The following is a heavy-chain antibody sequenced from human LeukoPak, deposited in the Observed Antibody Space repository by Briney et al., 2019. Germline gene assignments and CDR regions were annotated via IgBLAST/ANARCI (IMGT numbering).Heavy chain of an antibody. CDR2: IIGGGNSI. CDR1: DFSFRSHW. V-gene: IGHV3-74*01. Sequence: GGSLRLSCATSDFSFRSHWMHWVRQAPGKGLEWVSRIIGGGNSISYADSVKGRFTISRDNAKNTLYLQMNSLRVEDTAVYYCARGHVTGSDRHWDYWGQGVLVTVSS. CDR3: ARGHVTGSDRHWDY. D-gene: IGHD3-9*01. J-gene: IGHJ4*02.